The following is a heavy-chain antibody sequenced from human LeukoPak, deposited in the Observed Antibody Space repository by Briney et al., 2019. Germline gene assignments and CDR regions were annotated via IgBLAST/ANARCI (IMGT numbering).Heavy chain of an antibody. Sequence: SVTVSCKASGGTFSSYAISWVRQAPGQGLEWMGRIIPILGIANYAQKFQGRVTITADKSTSTAYMELSSLRSEDTAVYYCARAHDSSGYYFLRTAAFDIWGQGTMVTVPS. CDR3: ARAHDSSGYYFLRTAAFDI. CDR1: GGTFSSYA. V-gene: IGHV1-69*04. D-gene: IGHD3-22*01. CDR2: IIPILGIA. J-gene: IGHJ3*02.